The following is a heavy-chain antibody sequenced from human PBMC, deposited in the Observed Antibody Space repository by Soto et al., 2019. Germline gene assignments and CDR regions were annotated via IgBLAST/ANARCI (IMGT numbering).Heavy chain of an antibody. J-gene: IGHJ6*02. Sequence: GGSLRLSCAASGFTFSSYSINWGRQAPGKGLEWVSYISSSSSTIYYADSVKGRFTISRDNAKNSLYLQMNSLRDEDTAVYYCARDSGMGYCTNGVCFAYYYYGMDVWGQGTTVTVSS. V-gene: IGHV3-48*02. CDR3: ARDSGMGYCTNGVCFAYYYYGMDV. CDR2: ISSSSSTI. D-gene: IGHD2-8*01. CDR1: GFTFSSYS.